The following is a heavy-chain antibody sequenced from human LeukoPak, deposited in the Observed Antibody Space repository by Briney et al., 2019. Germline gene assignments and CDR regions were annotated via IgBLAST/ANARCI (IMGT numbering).Heavy chain of an antibody. CDR1: GFTFSSYS. J-gene: IGHJ4*02. D-gene: IGHD6-19*01. CDR2: ISSSSSYI. Sequence: GGSLRLSCAASGFTFSSYSMNWVRQVPGKGLEWVSSISSSSSYIYYADSVKGRFTISRDNAKNSLYLQMNSLRAEDTAVYYCARGIAVAGTPYFDYWGQGTLVTVSS. V-gene: IGHV3-21*01. CDR3: ARGIAVAGTPYFDY.